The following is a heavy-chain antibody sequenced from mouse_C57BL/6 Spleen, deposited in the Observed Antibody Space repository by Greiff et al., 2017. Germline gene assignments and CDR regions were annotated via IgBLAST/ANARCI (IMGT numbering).Heavy chain of an antibody. Sequence: QVQLQQSGAELVRPGTSVKVSCKASGYAFTNYLIEWVKQRPGQGLEWIGVINPGSGGTNYNEKFKGKATLTADKSSSTAYMQLSSLTSEDSAVYFCARNYGNLDYGGQGTTLTVSS. CDR2: INPGSGGT. CDR3: ARNYGNLDY. D-gene: IGHD2-1*01. J-gene: IGHJ2*01. V-gene: IGHV1-54*01. CDR1: GYAFTNYL.